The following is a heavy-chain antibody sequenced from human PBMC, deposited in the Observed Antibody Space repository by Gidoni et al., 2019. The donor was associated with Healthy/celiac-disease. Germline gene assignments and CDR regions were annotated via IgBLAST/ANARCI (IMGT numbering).Heavy chain of an antibody. J-gene: IGHJ2*01. D-gene: IGHD2-8*01. CDR1: GGSFSGYY. V-gene: IGHV4-34*01. CDR2: INHSGST. CDR3: ARGAGKGVYAIRRHFDL. Sequence: QVQLQQWGAGLLKPSETLSLTCAVYGGSFSGYYWSWIRQPPGKGLEWIGEINHSGSTNYNPSLKSRVTISVDTSKNQFSLKLSSVTAADTAVYYCARGAGKGVYAIRRHFDLWGRGTLVTVSS.